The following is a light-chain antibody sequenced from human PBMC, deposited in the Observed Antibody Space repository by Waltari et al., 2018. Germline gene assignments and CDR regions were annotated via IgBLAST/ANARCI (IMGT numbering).Light chain of an antibody. CDR3: QQYDSWPRT. CDR1: QSLGRN. CDR2: GAS. Sequence: EIVMTQSPATPSVSPGERASLSCRASQSLGRNVAWYQQKPGQAPRLLIYGASTSATGIPVRFSGSGSGTEFTVTISSLQSEDFAVYYCQQYDSWPRTFGQGTRVEIK. J-gene: IGKJ1*01. V-gene: IGKV3-15*01.